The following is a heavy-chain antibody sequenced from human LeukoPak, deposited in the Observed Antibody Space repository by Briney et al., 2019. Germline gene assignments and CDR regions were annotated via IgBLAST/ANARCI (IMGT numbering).Heavy chain of an antibody. J-gene: IGHJ4*02. Sequence: KPSETLSLTCTVSGGSISSSSYYWGWIRQPPGKGLEWIGSIYYSGSTYYNPSLKSRVTISVDTSKNQFSLKLSSVTAADTAVYYCARRRNYYDSSFFDYWGQGTLVTVSS. CDR1: GGSISSSSYY. V-gene: IGHV4-39*01. D-gene: IGHD3-22*01. CDR2: IYYSGST. CDR3: ARRRNYYDSSFFDY.